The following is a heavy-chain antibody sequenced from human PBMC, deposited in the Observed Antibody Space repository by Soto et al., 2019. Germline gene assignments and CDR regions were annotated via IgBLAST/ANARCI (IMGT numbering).Heavy chain of an antibody. J-gene: IGHJ3*02. CDR2: ISGYKGDT. D-gene: IGHD2-15*01. V-gene: IGHV1-18*01. Sequence: VQSGAEVKKPGASVKVSCKASGDTFISSGISWVRQAPGQGLEWMGWISGYKGDTNYAQKFQGRVTLTTDTSTSTAYMELRSLTPGDTAIYYCARIEYFSVGNCYSAFDIWGQGTLVTVSS. CDR1: GDTFISSG. CDR3: ARIEYFSVGNCYSAFDI.